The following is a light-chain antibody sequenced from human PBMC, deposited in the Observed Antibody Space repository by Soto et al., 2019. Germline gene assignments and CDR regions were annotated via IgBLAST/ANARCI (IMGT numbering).Light chain of an antibody. CDR1: QIVSSSY. V-gene: IGKV3D-20*01. CDR3: QQYGNSPYN. CDR2: DAS. J-gene: IGKJ2*01. Sequence: EMVLTQSPATLSLSPGERATLSCGASQIVSSSYLAWYKQKPGLAPRLLIYDASSRATGIPDRFSGSGSGTDFTLTISRLEPEACAVYYCQQYGNSPYNFGQGTKLEIK.